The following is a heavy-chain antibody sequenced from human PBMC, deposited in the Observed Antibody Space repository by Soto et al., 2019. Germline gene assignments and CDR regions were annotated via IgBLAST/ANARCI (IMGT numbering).Heavy chain of an antibody. J-gene: IGHJ6*02. V-gene: IGHV3-21*01. Sequence: EVQLVEAGGGLVKPGGSLRLSCAASGFTFSNYNMNWVRQAPGKGLEWVSFISSSSSHIYYADAVKGRFTISRDNAKSSLYLQMNSLGAEDTAVFYCVRSQSTSCHYYYGMAVWGQGTTVTVSS. CDR1: GFTFSNYN. CDR3: VRSQSTSCHYYYGMAV. CDR2: ISSSSSHI.